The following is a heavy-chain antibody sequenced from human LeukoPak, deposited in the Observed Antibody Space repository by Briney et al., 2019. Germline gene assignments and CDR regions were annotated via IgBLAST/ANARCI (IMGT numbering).Heavy chain of an antibody. J-gene: IGHJ5*02. CDR2: INPDTGAT. CDR3: ARVIRFGELSSNWFDP. V-gene: IGHV1-2*02. CDR1: GYTFTGYY. D-gene: IGHD3-10*01. Sequence: ASVKVSRKASGYTFTGYYMHWMRQAPGQGLEWMGWINPDTGATDFAQKFQSRVTMIRDTSISTAYMELSNLRSDDTAVYYCARVIRFGELSSNWFDPWGQGTLVTVSS.